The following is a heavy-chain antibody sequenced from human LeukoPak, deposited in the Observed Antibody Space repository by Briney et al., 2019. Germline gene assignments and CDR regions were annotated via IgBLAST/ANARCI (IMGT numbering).Heavy chain of an antibody. V-gene: IGHV1-24*01. CDR3: ATMPPGTAYYYDSSGYYYVFDY. CDR2: FDPEDGET. J-gene: IGHJ4*02. D-gene: IGHD3-22*01. CDR1: GYTLTELS. Sequence: ASVKVSCKVSGYTLTELSMHWVRQAPGKGVERMGGFDPEDGETIYAQKFQGRVTMTEDTSTDTAYMELSSLRSEDTAVYYCATMPPGTAYYYDSSGYYYVFDYWGQGTLVTVSS.